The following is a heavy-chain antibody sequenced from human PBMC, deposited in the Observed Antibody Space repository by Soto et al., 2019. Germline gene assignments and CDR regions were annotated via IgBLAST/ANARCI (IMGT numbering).Heavy chain of an antibody. J-gene: IGHJ6*02. V-gene: IGHV1-2*04. CDR2: INPKSGGT. CDR3: ARGHSTDCSNGVCSFFYNHEMDV. D-gene: IGHD2-8*01. Sequence: AASVKVSCKASGYSFTDYHIHWVRQAPGQGLEWLGRINPKSGGTSTAQKFQGWVTMTRDRSISTVYMELTRLRSDDTAVYFCARGHSTDCSNGVCSFFYNHEMDVWDQGTTVTVSS. CDR1: GYSFTDYH.